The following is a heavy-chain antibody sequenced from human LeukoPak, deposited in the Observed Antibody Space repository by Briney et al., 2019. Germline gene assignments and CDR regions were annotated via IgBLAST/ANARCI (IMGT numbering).Heavy chain of an antibody. CDR3: AKWGDYDVLTGYYVSDF. D-gene: IGHD3-9*01. J-gene: IGHJ4*02. CDR2: ISGRSGST. CDR1: GFIFSNYA. Sequence: GGSLRLSCAASGFIFSNYAMYWVRQAPGKGLEWVSAISGRSGSTYYADSVKGRFTISRDSSKNTLYLQMNSLSADDTAVYYCAKWGDYDVLTGYYVSDFWGQGTLVTVSS. V-gene: IGHV3-23*01.